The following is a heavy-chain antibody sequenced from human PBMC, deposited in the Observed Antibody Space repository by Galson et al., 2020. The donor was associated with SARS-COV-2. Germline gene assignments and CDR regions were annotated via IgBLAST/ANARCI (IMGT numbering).Heavy chain of an antibody. V-gene: IGHV3-15*01. CDR1: GFTFSNAW. CDR2: IKSKTDGGTT. CDR3: TSMTCGGDCYYYYYYGMDV. D-gene: IGHD2-21*01. J-gene: IGHJ6*02. Sequence: GGSLRLSCAASGFTFSNAWMSWVRQAPGKGLEWVGRIKSKTDGGTTDYAAPVKGRFTISRDDSKNTPYLQMNSLKTEDTAVYYCTSMTCGGDCYYYYYYGMDVWGQGTTVTVSS.